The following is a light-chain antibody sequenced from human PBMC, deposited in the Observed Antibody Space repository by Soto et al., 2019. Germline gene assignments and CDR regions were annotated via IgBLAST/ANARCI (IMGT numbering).Light chain of an antibody. Sequence: DIQMTQSPSTLPASVGDRVTITCRASQSIDRWLAWYQQRPGKAPKILIYHASSLETGVPSRFSGSGSGTEFTLTISRLQPDDVATYYCLQYSSHSWTFGQGTKVDIK. CDR3: LQYSSHSWT. V-gene: IGKV1-5*01. CDR2: HAS. CDR1: QSIDRW. J-gene: IGKJ1*01.